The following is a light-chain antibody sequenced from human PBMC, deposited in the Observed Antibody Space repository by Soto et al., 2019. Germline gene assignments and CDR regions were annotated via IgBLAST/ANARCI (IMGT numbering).Light chain of an antibody. V-gene: IGLV2-8*01. CDR2: EVT. CDR3: SSYAGSNNFVV. Sequence: QSALTQPPSASGSPGQSVTISCTGTSSDVGGYNYVSWYQQHPGKAPKLMIYEVTKRPSGVPDRVSGSKSGNTASQTVSGLQAEDEADYYCSSYAGSNNFVVFGGGTKLAVL. J-gene: IGLJ2*01. CDR1: SSDVGGYNY.